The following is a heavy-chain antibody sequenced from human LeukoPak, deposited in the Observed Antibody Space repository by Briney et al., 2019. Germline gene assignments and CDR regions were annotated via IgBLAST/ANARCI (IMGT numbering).Heavy chain of an antibody. CDR2: INHSGST. CDR1: GGSFSGYY. J-gene: IGHJ6*02. CDR3: ARLDIVVVPAAIRYYYYGMDV. Sequence: SETLSLTCAVYGGSFSGYYWSWIRQPPGKGLEWIGEINHSGSTNYNPSLKSRVTISVDTPKNQFSLKLSSVTAADTAVYYCARLDIVVVPAAIRYYYYGMDVWGQGTTVTVSS. D-gene: IGHD2-2*02. V-gene: IGHV4-34*01.